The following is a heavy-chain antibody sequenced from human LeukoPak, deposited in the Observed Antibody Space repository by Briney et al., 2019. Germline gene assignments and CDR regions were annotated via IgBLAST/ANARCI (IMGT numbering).Heavy chain of an antibody. D-gene: IGHD3-22*01. CDR3: ARSKDGSGFAAY. J-gene: IGHJ4*02. CDR2: INHSGNT. V-gene: IGHV4-39*07. Sequence: PSETLSLTCTVSGVSISSGGYYWTWIRQPPGKGLEWIGEINHSGNTNYNPSLKSRVAISVDTSKNQFSLKLSSVIAADTAMYYCARSKDGSGFAAYWGQGTQVTVSS. CDR1: GVSISSGGYY.